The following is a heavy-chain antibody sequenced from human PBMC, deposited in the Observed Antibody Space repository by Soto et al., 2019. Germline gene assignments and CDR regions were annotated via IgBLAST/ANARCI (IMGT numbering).Heavy chain of an antibody. V-gene: IGHV4-59*08. CDR3: ARHRGYCANGVCQYYIDY. J-gene: IGHJ4*02. D-gene: IGHD2-8*01. CDR2: IYYSGST. CDR1: GDSISSYY. Sequence: PSETMSLTSTVSGDSISSYYWSWIRKHKGKGLEWIGYIYYSGSTNYNPSLKSRVTISVDTSKTQFSLKLSSVTAADTAVYYCARHRGYCANGVCQYYIDYWGQGTLVTVSS.